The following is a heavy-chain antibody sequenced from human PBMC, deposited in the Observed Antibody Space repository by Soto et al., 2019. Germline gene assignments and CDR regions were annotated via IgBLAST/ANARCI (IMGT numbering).Heavy chain of an antibody. V-gene: IGHV4-31*03. D-gene: IGHD4-4*01. Sequence: QVQLQESGPGLVKPSQTLSLTCTVSGGSISSGGYHWSWIRQHPGKGLEWIGYIYYSGSTYYSPSLKSRVTISIDTSKNQFSLKLSSVTAADTAVYYCARDDSGITTLDSWGQGTLVTVSS. J-gene: IGHJ4*02. CDR2: IYYSGST. CDR1: GGSISSGGYH. CDR3: ARDDSGITTLDS.